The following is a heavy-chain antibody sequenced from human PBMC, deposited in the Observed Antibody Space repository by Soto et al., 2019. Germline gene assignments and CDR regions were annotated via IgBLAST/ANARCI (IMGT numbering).Heavy chain of an antibody. V-gene: IGHV3-13*01. CDR3: AREYSSSSGYYYYGMDV. CDR2: IGTAGDT. D-gene: IGHD6-6*01. J-gene: IGHJ6*02. CDR1: GFTFSSYD. Sequence: GGSLRLSCAASGFTFSSYDMHWVRQATGKGLEWVSAIGTAGDTYYPGSVKGRFTISRENAKSSLYLQMNSLRAGDTAVYYCAREYSSSSGYYYYGMDVWGQGTTVTVSS.